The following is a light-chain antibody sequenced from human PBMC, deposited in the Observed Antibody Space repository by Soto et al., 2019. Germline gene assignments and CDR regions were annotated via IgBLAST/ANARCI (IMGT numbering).Light chain of an antibody. Sequence: DIQLTQSPSFLSASVGDRVTITCRASQGISSYLAWYQQKPGKAHKLLIYAVSTLQSGVPSRFNGNASGTEITLTISSLQPEDFATYYCQHLNSYPLTFGGGNKVEIK. CDR2: AVS. CDR3: QHLNSYPLT. V-gene: IGKV1-9*01. CDR1: QGISSY. J-gene: IGKJ4*01.